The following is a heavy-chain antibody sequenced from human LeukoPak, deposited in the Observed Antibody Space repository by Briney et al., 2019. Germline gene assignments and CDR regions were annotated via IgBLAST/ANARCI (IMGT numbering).Heavy chain of an antibody. J-gene: IGHJ4*02. V-gene: IGHV4-30-4*01. CDR2: IYYSGST. CDR1: GGSISSGDYY. Sequence: SGTLSLTCTVSGGSISSGDYYWSWIRQPPGKGLEWIGYIYYSGSTYYNPSLKSRVTISVDTSKNQFSLRLNSVTAADTAVYYCARLSSGSSSWYDIDYWGQGTLITVSS. D-gene: IGHD6-13*01. CDR3: ARLSSGSSSWYDIDY.